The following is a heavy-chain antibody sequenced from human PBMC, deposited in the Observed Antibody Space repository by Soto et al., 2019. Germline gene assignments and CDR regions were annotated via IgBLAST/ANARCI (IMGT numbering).Heavy chain of an antibody. Sequence: QVQLVQSGAEVKKPGSSVKVSCKASGGTFSSYAISWVRQAPGQGLEWMGGIIPIFGTANYAQKFQGRVTITAGESTSTAYMELSSLRSEDTAVYYCASRGSRYYDILTGYRGYFDYWGQGTLVTVSS. CDR3: ASRGSRYYDILTGYRGYFDY. V-gene: IGHV1-69*01. J-gene: IGHJ4*02. CDR1: GGTFSSYA. CDR2: IIPIFGTA. D-gene: IGHD3-9*01.